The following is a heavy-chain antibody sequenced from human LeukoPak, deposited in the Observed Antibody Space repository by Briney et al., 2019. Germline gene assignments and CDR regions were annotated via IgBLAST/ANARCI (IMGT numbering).Heavy chain of an antibody. CDR3: ARGTYIATHYYYYMDV. CDR2: IYYSGST. D-gene: IGHD6-13*01. J-gene: IGHJ6*03. V-gene: IGHV4-59*01. CDR1: GGSISSYY. Sequence: SETLSLTCTVSGGSISSYYWSWIRQPPGKGLEWIGYIYYSGSTNYNPSLKSRVTISVDTSKNQFSLKLSSVTAADTAVYYCARGTYIATHYYYYMDVWGKGTTVTISS.